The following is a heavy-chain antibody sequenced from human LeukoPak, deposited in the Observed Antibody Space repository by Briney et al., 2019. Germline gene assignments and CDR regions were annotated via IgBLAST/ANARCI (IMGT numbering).Heavy chain of an antibody. CDR2: IRYDGSNK. CDR3: AKEEAGYSYCSGGDY. D-gene: IGHD5-18*01. Sequence: GGSLRLSCAASGFTFSSYGMRWVRQAPGKGLEWVAFIRYDGSNKYYADSVKGRFTISRDNSKNTLYLQMNSLRAEDTAVYYCAKEEAGYSYCSGGDYWGQGTLVTVSS. J-gene: IGHJ4*02. V-gene: IGHV3-30*02. CDR1: GFTFSSYG.